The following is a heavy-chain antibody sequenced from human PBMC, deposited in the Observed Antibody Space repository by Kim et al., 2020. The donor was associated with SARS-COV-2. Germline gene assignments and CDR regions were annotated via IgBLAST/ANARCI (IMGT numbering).Heavy chain of an antibody. V-gene: IGHV3-30*18. J-gene: IGHJ4*02. Sequence: GGSLRLSCTASGFAFNKRGMNWVRQAPGKGLEWVAVIGLGGRDILYADSVKGRFTISRDDSKNTLFLQMDSLRVEDTATYYCANWDVDCWGQGTLVTVSS. CDR3: ANWDVDC. CDR1: GFAFNKRG. CDR2: IGLGGRDI. D-gene: IGHD1-26*01.